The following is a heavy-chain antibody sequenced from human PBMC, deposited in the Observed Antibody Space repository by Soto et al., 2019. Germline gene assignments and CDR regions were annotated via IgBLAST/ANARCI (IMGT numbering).Heavy chain of an antibody. V-gene: IGHV3-15*07. D-gene: IGHD3-3*01. CDR2: IRSNADGGTA. CDR3: TTSISGLVTGH. J-gene: IGHJ4*02. CDR1: GFTFSNAW. Sequence: EVQLVESGGGLVKPGGSLRLSCAASGFTFSNAWMNWVRQAPGKGLEWVGGIRSNADGGTADYAAPVKGRFTFSRDDSQNTLFAQMNSLKTEDTAVYFCTTSISGLVTGHWGQGTLVTVSS.